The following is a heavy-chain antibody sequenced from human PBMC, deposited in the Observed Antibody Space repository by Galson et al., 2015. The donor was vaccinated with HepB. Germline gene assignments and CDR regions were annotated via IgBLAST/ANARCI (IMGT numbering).Heavy chain of an antibody. J-gene: IGHJ4*02. CDR3: ARGYSSGWEYYFDY. CDR1: GFSFSTSW. Sequence: SLRLSCAASGFSFSTSWMFWVRQATGKGLEWVSAIGTAGDTYYPGSVKGRFTISRENAKNSLYLQMNSLRAGDTAVYYCARGYSSGWEYYFDYWGQGTLVTVSS. V-gene: IGHV3-13*01. D-gene: IGHD6-19*01. CDR2: IGTAGDT.